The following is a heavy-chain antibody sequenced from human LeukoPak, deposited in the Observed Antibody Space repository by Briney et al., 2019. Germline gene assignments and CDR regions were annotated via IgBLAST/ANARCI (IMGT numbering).Heavy chain of an antibody. CDR2: ISGSGDST. V-gene: IGHV3-23*01. CDR1: GFTFSDNS. J-gene: IGHJ4*02. CDR3: AKWSGFGDD. Sequence: GGSLRLSCAASGFTFSDNSMTWVRQTPGKGLEWVSGISGSGDSTYYADSVKGRFTISRDNSRNTLYLQMSSLRADDTAVYYCAKWSGFGDDWGQGTLVTVSS. D-gene: IGHD3-10*01.